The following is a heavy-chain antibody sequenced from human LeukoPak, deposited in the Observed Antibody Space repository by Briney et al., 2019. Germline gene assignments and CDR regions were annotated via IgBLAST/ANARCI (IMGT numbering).Heavy chain of an antibody. J-gene: IGHJ5*02. V-gene: IGHV1-2*02. CDR3: ARDAGIAVAENWFDP. D-gene: IGHD6-19*01. Sequence: ASVKVSCKASGYTFTGYYMHWVRQAPGQGLEWMGWINPNSGGTNYAQKFQGRVTMTRDTSISTAYMELSRLRSDDTAVYYCARDAGIAVAENWFDPWGQGTLVTVSS. CDR2: INPNSGGT. CDR1: GYTFTGYY.